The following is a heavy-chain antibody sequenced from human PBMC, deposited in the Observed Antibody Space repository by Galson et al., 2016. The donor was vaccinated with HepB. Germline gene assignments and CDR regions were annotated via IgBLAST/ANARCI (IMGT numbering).Heavy chain of an antibody. V-gene: IGHV1-18*01. J-gene: IGHJ4*02. D-gene: IGHD6-13*01. CDR3: AREQSSSWSPFDY. CDR1: GYTFATHG. Sequence: SVKVSCKASGYTFATHGISWVRQAPGEGLEWMGWVRVFDGLTDSAQKFQDRVSFTADTSTNTAYMELRSLTYDDTAVYFCAREQSSSWSPFDYWGQGTLVAVSS. CDR2: VRVFDGLT.